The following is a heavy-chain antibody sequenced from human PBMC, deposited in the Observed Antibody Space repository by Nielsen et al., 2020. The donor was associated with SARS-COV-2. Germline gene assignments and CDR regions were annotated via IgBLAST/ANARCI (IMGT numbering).Heavy chain of an antibody. CDR2: FDLEDGEI. V-gene: IGHV1-24*01. D-gene: IGHD3-3*01. J-gene: IGHJ6*02. CDR1: GYSLTEIS. CDR3: ATSDFTIIPLF. Sequence: ASVKVSCKVSGYSLTEISMHWVRQAPGKGLEWMGSFDLEDGEIIYAQKFEGRVTMTEDTSTDTAYMELRSLRSEDTAVYYCATSDFTIIPLFWGQGTAVTVSS.